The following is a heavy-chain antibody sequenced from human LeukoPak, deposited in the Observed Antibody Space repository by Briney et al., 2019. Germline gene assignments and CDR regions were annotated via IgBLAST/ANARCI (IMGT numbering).Heavy chain of an antibody. Sequence: SETLSLTCTVSGGSISSSSYYWGWIRQPPGKGLEWIGSIYYSGSTYYNPSLKSRVTISVDTSKNQFSLKLSSVTAADTAVYYCASCRDGYNYWFDPWGQGTLVTVSS. V-gene: IGHV4-39*07. D-gene: IGHD5-24*01. J-gene: IGHJ5*02. CDR1: GGSISSSSYY. CDR3: ASCRDGYNYWFDP. CDR2: IYYSGST.